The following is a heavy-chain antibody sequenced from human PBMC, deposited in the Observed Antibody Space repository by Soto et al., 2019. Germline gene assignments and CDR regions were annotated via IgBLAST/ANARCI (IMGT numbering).Heavy chain of an antibody. D-gene: IGHD3-10*01. J-gene: IGHJ4*02. V-gene: IGHV1-24*01. Sequence: EAAVKVSCKVSGYTLTELSMHWVRQAPGKGLEWMGGFDPEDGETIYAQKFQGRVTMTEDTSTDTAYMELSSLRSEDTAVYYCATNYYYGSGSALDYWGQGTLVTVSS. CDR1: GYTLTELS. CDR2: FDPEDGET. CDR3: ATNYYYGSGSALDY.